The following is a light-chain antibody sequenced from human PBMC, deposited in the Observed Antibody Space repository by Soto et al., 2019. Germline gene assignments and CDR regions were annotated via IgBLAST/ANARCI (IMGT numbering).Light chain of an antibody. CDR3: QHYGSLSWT. Sequence: DIVMPQSPVTLSVSPVEMATLSCRASQSVSYNLAWYQHRPGQAPRLLIYGASTRATAIPARFTGSGSGTDFTLTISRLEPEDFAVYYCQHYGSLSWTFGQGTKVDI. CDR2: GAS. CDR1: QSVSYN. J-gene: IGKJ1*01. V-gene: IGKV3-15*01.